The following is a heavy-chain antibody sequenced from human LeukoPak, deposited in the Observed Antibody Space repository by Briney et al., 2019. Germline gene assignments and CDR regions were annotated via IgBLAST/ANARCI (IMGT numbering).Heavy chain of an antibody. CDR2: VSYDGSSK. V-gene: IGHV3-30*18. Sequence: GGSLRLSCAASGFTFSGYDMHWVRLAPGKGLEWGAVVSYDGSSKYYADAVKGRFTISRDNSKDTVYLQMNSLRAEDTAVYHCAKEDCSGGACYSLDYWGQGTLITVSS. J-gene: IGHJ4*02. D-gene: IGHD2-15*01. CDR3: AKEDCSGGACYSLDY. CDR1: GFTFSGYD.